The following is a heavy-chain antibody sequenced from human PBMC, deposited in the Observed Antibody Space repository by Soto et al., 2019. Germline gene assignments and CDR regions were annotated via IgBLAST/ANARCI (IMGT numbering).Heavy chain of an antibody. Sequence: ASVEVSSKDSGDTFSSYAISWVRQATGQGLEWMGGISAYNGNTNYAQKLQGRVTMTTDTSTSTAYMELRSLRSDDTAVYYCATNFFDYGGNSVVFQHWGQGTLVTVSS. CDR2: ISAYNGNT. V-gene: IGHV1-18*01. CDR1: GDTFSSYA. J-gene: IGHJ1*01. CDR3: ATNFFDYGGNSVVFQH. D-gene: IGHD4-17*01.